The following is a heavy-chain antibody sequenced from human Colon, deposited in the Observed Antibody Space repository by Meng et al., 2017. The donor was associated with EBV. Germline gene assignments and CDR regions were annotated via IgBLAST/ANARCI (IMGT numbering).Heavy chain of an antibody. Sequence: QVQLQQGGAGMLKPSETLSRSCAVYGGSFRDYYWTWIRHPPGKGLEWNGEIDHRGNTKYNPSLKSRVTISLDTSKKQFSLKVSSVTAADSAVYYCARRGPSGNFSPWSQGALVTVSS. CDR3: ARRGPSGNFSP. V-gene: IGHV4-34*01. J-gene: IGHJ5*02. D-gene: IGHD3-10*01. CDR1: GGSFRDYY. CDR2: IDHRGNT.